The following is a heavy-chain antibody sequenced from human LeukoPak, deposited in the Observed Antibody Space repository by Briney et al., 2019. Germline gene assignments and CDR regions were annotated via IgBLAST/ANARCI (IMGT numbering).Heavy chain of an antibody. D-gene: IGHD4-17*01. V-gene: IGHV1-8*01. J-gene: IGHJ3*02. CDR3: AVEDDYGDYGVQGAFDI. Sequence: ASVKVSRKASGYTFTSYDINWVRQATGQGLEWMGWMNPNSGNTGYAQKFQGRVTMTRNTSISTAYMELSSLRSEDTAVYYCAVEDDYGDYGVQGAFDIWGQGTMVTVSS. CDR1: GYTFTSYD. CDR2: MNPNSGNT.